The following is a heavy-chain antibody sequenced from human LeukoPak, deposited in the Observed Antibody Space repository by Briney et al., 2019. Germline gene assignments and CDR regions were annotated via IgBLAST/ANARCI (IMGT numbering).Heavy chain of an antibody. Sequence: SETLSLTCSVSGGSIGSSTYYWGWIRQPPGNGLEWIGTIYYSGSTYYNPSLKSRVTISVDTSKNQFSLKLSSVTAAETAVYYCARGSVNYCSSTSCSGAFDIWGQGTMVTVSS. J-gene: IGHJ3*02. V-gene: IGHV4-39*01. D-gene: IGHD2-2*01. CDR3: ARGSVNYCSSTSCSGAFDI. CDR2: IYYSGST. CDR1: GGSIGSSTYY.